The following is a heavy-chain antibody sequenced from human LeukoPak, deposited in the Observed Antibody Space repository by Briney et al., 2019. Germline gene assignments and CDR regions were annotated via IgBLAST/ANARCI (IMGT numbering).Heavy chain of an antibody. CDR2: IKSDGGST. D-gene: IGHD3-3*01. CDR1: GFTFSSDW. V-gene: IGHV3-74*01. Sequence: GGSLRLSCAASGFTFSSDWMHWGRQAPGKGLMWVSRIKSDGGSTSYADSLKGRFTISRDNAKDTLYLQMNSLRAEDTAVYYCARVGSYDFWSDGSSFVYWGQGTLVTVSS. J-gene: IGHJ4*02. CDR3: ARVGSYDFWSDGSSFVY.